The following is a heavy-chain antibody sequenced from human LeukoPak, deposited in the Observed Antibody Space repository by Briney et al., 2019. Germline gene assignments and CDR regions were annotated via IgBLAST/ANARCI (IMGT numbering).Heavy chain of an antibody. CDR2: ISSSSSYI. D-gene: IGHD3-10*01. Sequence: GGSLRLSCAASGFTFSSYSMNCVRQAPRKGLEWVSSISSSSSYIYYADPVKGRFTIPRDNAKNSLYLQMNSLRAEDTAVYYCARDALWFGELYMNWFDPWGQGTLVTVSS. CDR1: GFTFSSYS. CDR3: ARDALWFGELYMNWFDP. V-gene: IGHV3-21*01. J-gene: IGHJ5*02.